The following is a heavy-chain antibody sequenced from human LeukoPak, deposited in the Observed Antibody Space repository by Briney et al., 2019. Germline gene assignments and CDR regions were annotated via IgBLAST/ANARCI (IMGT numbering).Heavy chain of an antibody. D-gene: IGHD4-23*01. V-gene: IGHV4-34*01. J-gene: IGHJ2*01. CDR3: ARGQDYGGNSDYWYFDL. CDR2: INHSGST. Sequence: SETLSLTCAVYGGSLSGYYWSWIRQPPGKGLEWIGEINHSGSTNYSTSLKSRVTISADTSKNQISLKLSSVTAADTAVYYCARGQDYGGNSDYWYFDLWGRGTLVTVSS. CDR1: GGSLSGYY.